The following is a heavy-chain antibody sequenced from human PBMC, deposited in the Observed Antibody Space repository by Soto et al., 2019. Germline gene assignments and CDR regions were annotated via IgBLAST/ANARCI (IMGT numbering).Heavy chain of an antibody. D-gene: IGHD1-26*01. CDR1: GFTFSNYA. J-gene: IGHJ4*02. CDR2: VSYDGSNK. V-gene: IGHV3-30-3*01. CDR3: ARGYSGSYYEVVDY. Sequence: GGSLRLSCAASGFTFSNYAMQWVRQAPGKGLEWAAVVSYDGSNKYYSDSVKGRFTISRDNSKNTLYLQMNSLRTDDTAVYYCARGYSGSYYEVVDYWGQGTLVTVSS.